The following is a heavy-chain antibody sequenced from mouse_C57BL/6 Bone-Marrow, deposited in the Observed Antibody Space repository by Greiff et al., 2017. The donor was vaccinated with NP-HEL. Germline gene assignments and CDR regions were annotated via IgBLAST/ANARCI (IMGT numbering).Heavy chain of an antibody. J-gene: IGHJ4*01. Sequence: LKESGAELVRPGSSVKLSCKDSYFAFMAYAMHWVKQRPVHGLEWIGSFTMYSDDTDYSENFKGKATLTVDKSSSTAYMELSSLTSEDSAVYYCAMGREDAMDYWGQGTSVTVSS. D-gene: IGHD4-1*01. CDR2: FTMYSDDT. CDR3: AMGREDAMDY. CDR1: YFAFMAYA. V-gene: IGHV1-49*01.